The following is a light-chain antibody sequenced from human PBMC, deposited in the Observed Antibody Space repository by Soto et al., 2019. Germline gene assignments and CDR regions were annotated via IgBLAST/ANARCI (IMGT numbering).Light chain of an antibody. J-gene: IGLJ1*01. Sequence: QSVLTQPPSASGAPGQRVTISCSGGNSNIGTNYVYWYQHLPGATPKLLIYRNNHRPSGVPDRFSASKSGTSASLTINGLRSEDEANYYCAGWDDSLHGLVFGTGTKV. CDR1: NSNIGTNY. V-gene: IGLV1-47*01. CDR3: AGWDDSLHGLV. CDR2: RNN.